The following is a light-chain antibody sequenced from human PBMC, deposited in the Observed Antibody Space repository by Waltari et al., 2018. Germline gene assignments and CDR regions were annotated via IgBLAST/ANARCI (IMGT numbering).Light chain of an antibody. CDR1: QGISSY. V-gene: IGKV1-17*01. J-gene: IGKJ3*01. Sequence: DIQMTQSPSSLSASVGDTVTITCRASQGISSYLNWFQQKPGKAPKLLIYAATTLKIGVPSRFSGIGSGTEFTLTISSLQPEDFAAYYCLQHNNYPFTFGPGTKLDIK. CDR2: AAT. CDR3: LQHNNYPFT.